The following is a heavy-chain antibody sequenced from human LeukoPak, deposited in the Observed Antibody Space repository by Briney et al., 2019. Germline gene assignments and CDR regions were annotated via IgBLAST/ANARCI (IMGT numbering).Heavy chain of an antibody. D-gene: IGHD6-13*01. CDR3: ASIAASGNLDY. Sequence: LGRSLRLSCAASGFTFSSYAMHWVRQAPGKGLEWVAVISYDGSNKYYADSVKGRFTISRDNSKNTLYLQMNSLRAEDTAVYYCASIAASGNLDYWGQGTLVTVSS. V-gene: IGHV3-30-3*01. CDR2: ISYDGSNK. CDR1: GFTFSSYA. J-gene: IGHJ4*02.